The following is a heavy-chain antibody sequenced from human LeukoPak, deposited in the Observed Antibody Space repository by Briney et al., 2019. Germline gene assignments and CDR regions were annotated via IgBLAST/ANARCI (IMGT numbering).Heavy chain of an antibody. CDR2: INPNSGGT. D-gene: IGHD6-19*01. V-gene: IGHV1-2*02. CDR1: GYTFTRYY. J-gene: IGHJ4*02. CDR3: ARDKQWLPGGY. Sequence: ASVKVSCKASGYTFTRYYMHWVRQAPGQGLEWMGWINPNSGGTNYAQKFQGRVTMTRGTSISAAYMELSRLRSDDTAVYYCARDKQWLPGGYWGQGTLVTVSS.